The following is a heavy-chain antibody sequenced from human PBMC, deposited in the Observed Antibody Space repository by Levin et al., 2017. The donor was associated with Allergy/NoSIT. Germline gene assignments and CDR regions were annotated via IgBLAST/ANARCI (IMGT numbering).Heavy chain of an antibody. CDR2: ISYDGSNK. CDR3: ARAFLMTTVTSPEDY. Sequence: GESLKISCAASGFTFSSYAMHWVRQAPGKGLEWVAVISYDGSNKYYADSVKGRFTISRDNSKNTLYLQMNSLRAEDTAVYYCARAFLMTTVTSPEDYWGQGTLVTVSS. V-gene: IGHV3-30-3*01. CDR1: GFTFSSYA. D-gene: IGHD4-17*01. J-gene: IGHJ4*02.